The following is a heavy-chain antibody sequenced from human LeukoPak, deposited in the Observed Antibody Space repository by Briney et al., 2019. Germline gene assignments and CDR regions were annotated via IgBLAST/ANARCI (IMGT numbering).Heavy chain of an antibody. CDR3: AKRDAYDSSGFSPLFDH. CDR1: GFSFSNYA. V-gene: IGHV3-23*01. Sequence: GGSLRLSCAASGFSFSNYAMSWVRQAPGKGLEWVSAISGNGGSLYYADSMKGRFTISRDNSKSELYLQVNNLTAEDTAVYYCAKRDAYDSSGFSPLFDHWGQGTLVTVSS. CDR2: ISGNGGSL. D-gene: IGHD3-22*01. J-gene: IGHJ4*02.